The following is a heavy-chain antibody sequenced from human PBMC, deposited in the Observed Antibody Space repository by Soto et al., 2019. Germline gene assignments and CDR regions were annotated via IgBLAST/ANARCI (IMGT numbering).Heavy chain of an antibody. CDR1: GFPFSFFG. D-gene: IGHD6-13*01. J-gene: IGHJ4*02. CDR2: ITSDGGET. CDR3: VKGTAAGAGYFYDS. V-gene: IGHV3-64D*06. Sequence: PGGSLRLSCSASGFPFSFFGMQWVRQAPGKGLQYVAGITSDGGETCHAESVRGRFTISRDDPKKTLYLQMSSLRPEDTAVYYCVKGTAAGAGYFYDSWGQGVLVTVSS.